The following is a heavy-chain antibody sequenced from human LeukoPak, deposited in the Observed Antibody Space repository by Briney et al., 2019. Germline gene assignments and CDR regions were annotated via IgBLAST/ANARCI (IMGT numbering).Heavy chain of an antibody. CDR2: INPNSGGT. V-gene: IGHV1-2*02. Sequence: ASVKVSCKASGYTFTGYYMHWVRQAPGQGLEWMGWINPNSGGTNYAQKLQGRVTMTTDTSTSTAYMELRSLRSDDTAVYYCARGQQLAPDAFDIWGQGTMVTVSS. J-gene: IGHJ3*02. CDR3: ARGQQLAPDAFDI. CDR1: GYTFTGYY. D-gene: IGHD6-13*01.